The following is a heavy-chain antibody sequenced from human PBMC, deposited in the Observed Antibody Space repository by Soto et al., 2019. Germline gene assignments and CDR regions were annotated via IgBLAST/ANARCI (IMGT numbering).Heavy chain of an antibody. D-gene: IGHD1-7*01. Sequence: ASVKVSCKASGYTFTSYGISWVRQAPGQGLEWMGWISAYNGDTNYAQKLQGRVTMTTDTSTSTAYMELRSLRSDDTAVYYCARVWLTGTTWCFDYWGQGTLVTVSS. CDR1: GYTFTSYG. V-gene: IGHV1-18*01. CDR3: ARVWLTGTTWCFDY. CDR2: ISAYNGDT. J-gene: IGHJ4*02.